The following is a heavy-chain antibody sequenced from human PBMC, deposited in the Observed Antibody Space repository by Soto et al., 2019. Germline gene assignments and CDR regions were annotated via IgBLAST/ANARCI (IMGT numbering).Heavy chain of an antibody. CDR1: GFTFSSYS. D-gene: IGHD2-15*01. CDR2: ISSSSSTI. Sequence: PGGSLRLSCAASGFTFSSYSMNWVRQAPGKGLGWVSYISSSSSTIYYADSVKGRFTISRDNAKNSLYLQMNSLRAEDTAVYYCATTGSPPLGYCSGGSCYSLPIAEYFQHWGQGTLVTVSS. J-gene: IGHJ1*01. V-gene: IGHV3-48*01. CDR3: ATTGSPPLGYCSGGSCYSLPIAEYFQH.